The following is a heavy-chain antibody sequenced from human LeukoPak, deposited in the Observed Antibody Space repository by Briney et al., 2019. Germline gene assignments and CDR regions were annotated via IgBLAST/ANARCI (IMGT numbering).Heavy chain of an antibody. V-gene: IGHV1-18*04. Sequence: ASVKVSCTASGYTFINYGISWVRQAPGQGLEWMGWISGYNGNTKYAQKLQGGVTMTTDTPTSTAYMELRSLRSDDTAIYYCARVGITAAFFDYWGQGTLVTVSS. CDR1: GYTFINYG. CDR2: ISGYNGNT. D-gene: IGHD6-13*01. J-gene: IGHJ4*02. CDR3: ARVGITAAFFDY.